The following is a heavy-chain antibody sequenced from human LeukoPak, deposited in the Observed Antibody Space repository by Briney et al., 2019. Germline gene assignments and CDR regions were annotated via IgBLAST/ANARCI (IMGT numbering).Heavy chain of an antibody. CDR2: IYAGGNT. CDR1: GGSISNYY. CDR3: AREHKNYDGEGYYYGY. V-gene: IGHV4-4*07. Sequence: LETLCLTRTVSGGSISNYYWSWIRQPAGKGLEWIGRIYAGGNTDHNPSLKSRVTMSVDSSKNQFSLRLRSVTAADTAVYYCAREHKNYDGEGYYYGYWGQEALGTVSS. D-gene: IGHD2-8*01. J-gene: IGHJ4*02.